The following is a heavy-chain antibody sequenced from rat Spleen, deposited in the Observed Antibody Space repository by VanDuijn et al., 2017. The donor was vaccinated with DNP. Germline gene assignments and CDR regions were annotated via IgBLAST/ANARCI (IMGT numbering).Heavy chain of an antibody. Sequence: SALKSRLSISKDTSKSQVFLKMNSLQTEDTATYYCARSVYYYSTYIPFDYWGQGVMVTVSS. J-gene: IGHJ2*01. CDR3: ARSVYYYSTYIPFDY. V-gene: IGHV2-41*01. D-gene: IGHD1-2*01.